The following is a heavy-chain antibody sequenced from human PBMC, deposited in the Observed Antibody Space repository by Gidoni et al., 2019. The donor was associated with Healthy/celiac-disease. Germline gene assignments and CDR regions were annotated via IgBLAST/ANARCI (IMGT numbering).Heavy chain of an antibody. V-gene: IGHV3-33*01. CDR1: GFTFSSYG. CDR2: IWYDGSNK. J-gene: IGHJ4*02. Sequence: QVQLVESGGGVVQPGRSLRLSCAASGFTFSSYGMHWVRQAPGKGLEWVAVIWYDGSNKYYADSVKGRFTISRDNSKNTLYLQMNSLRAEDTAVYYCARERGGGYSYESYFDYWGQGTLVTVSS. CDR3: ARERGGGYSYESYFDY. D-gene: IGHD5-18*01.